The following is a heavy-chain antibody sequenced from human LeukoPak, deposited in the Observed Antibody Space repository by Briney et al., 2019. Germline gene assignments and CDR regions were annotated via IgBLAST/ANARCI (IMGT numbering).Heavy chain of an antibody. Sequence: PGGSLRLSCAASGFTFSSYAMNWVRQAPGEGLEWVSSISSSSSYIYYADSVKGRFTISRDNAKNSLYLQMNSLRAEDTAVHYCARYDWNYGFDYWGQGTLVTVSS. J-gene: IGHJ4*02. D-gene: IGHD1-7*01. CDR2: ISSSSSYI. CDR1: GFTFSSYA. CDR3: ARYDWNYGFDY. V-gene: IGHV3-21*01.